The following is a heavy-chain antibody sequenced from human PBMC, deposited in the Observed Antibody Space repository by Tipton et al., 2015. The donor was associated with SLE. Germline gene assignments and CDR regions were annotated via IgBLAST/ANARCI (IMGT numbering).Heavy chain of an antibody. J-gene: IGHJ4*02. CDR3: ARGKAGTTTPFGG. CDR2: ISSSSSYI. Sequence: SLRLSCAASGFTFSSYSMNWVRQAPGKGLEWVSSISSSSSYIYYADSVKGRFTISRDNAKNSLYLQMNSLRAEDTAVYYCARGKAGTTTPFGGWGQGTLVTVSS. V-gene: IGHV3-21*01. CDR1: GFTFSSYS. D-gene: IGHD1-7*01.